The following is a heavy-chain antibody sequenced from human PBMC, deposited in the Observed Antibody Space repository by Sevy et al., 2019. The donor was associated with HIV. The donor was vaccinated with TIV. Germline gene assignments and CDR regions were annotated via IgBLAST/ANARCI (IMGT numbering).Heavy chain of an antibody. D-gene: IGHD4-17*01. CDR3: ARYRSYGDYEGFDY. Sequence: GGSLRLSCAASGFTFSSYSMNWVRQAPGKGLEWVSSISSGSSYIYYADSVKGRFTISRDNAKNSLYLQMNSLRAEGTAVYYCARYRSYGDYEGFDYWGQGTLVTVSS. CDR1: GFTFSSYS. CDR2: ISSGSSYI. J-gene: IGHJ4*02. V-gene: IGHV3-21*01.